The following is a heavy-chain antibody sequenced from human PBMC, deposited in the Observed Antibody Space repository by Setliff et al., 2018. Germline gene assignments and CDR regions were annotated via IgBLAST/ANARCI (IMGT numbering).Heavy chain of an antibody. CDR2: INHRGST. CDR1: GGTFSDYH. V-gene: IGHV4-34*01. Sequence: SETLSLTCAAYGGTFSDYHWTWIRQSPEKGLEWIGEINHRGSTNYNPSLKSRVTISLDTSKNQFSLNLTSVTAADTAVYYCARVASIMILVDIFFPNDAFDIWGQGTMVTVSS. J-gene: IGHJ3*02. D-gene: IGHD3-22*01. CDR3: ARVASIMILVDIFFPNDAFDI.